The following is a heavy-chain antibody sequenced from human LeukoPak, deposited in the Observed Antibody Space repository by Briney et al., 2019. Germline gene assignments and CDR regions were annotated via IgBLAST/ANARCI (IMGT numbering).Heavy chain of an antibody. Sequence: LRALVKVSCKASGYTFTSNYIHWVRQAPGQGLEWMGMIYPRDGSTSYAQKFQGRVTVTRDTSTSTVHMELSGLRSEDTAVYYCARDQEGFDYWGQGTLVTVSS. V-gene: IGHV1-46*01. J-gene: IGHJ4*02. CDR1: GYTFTSNY. CDR2: IYPRDGST. CDR3: ARDQEGFDY.